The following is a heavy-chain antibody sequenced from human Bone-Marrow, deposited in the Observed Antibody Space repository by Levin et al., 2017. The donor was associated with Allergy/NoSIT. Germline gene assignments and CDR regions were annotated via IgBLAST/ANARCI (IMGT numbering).Heavy chain of an antibody. D-gene: IGHD1-26*01. Sequence: ASVKVSCKASGGTISSFPISWVRQAPGQGLEWMGGIIPIFGIANYAQKFQGRVTITADESTSTAYMELSSLRSEDTAVYYCARALEGGRYRAGFDPWGQGTLVTVAS. V-gene: IGHV1-69*13. CDR1: GGTISSFP. CDR2: IIPIFGIA. CDR3: ARALEGGRYRAGFDP. J-gene: IGHJ5*02.